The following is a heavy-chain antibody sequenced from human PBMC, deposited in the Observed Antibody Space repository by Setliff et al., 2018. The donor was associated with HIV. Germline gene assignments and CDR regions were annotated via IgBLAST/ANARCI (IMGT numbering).Heavy chain of an antibody. CDR3: AKDYTPTFWEYNWFDV. J-gene: IGHJ5*02. Sequence: GGSLRLSCAASGFTFDYHAMTWVRQAPGKGLEWVSGISGSGDSTFYAHSVKGRFTISRDNSRDTLYLEMNNLRAEDTALYYCAKDYTPTFWEYNWFDVWGQGTQVTVSS. V-gene: IGHV3-23*01. CDR1: GFTFDYHA. CDR2: ISGSGDST. D-gene: IGHD3-16*01.